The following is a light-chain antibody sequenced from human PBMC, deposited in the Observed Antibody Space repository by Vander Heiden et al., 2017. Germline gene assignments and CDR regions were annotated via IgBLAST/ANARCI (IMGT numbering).Light chain of an antibody. CDR1: QSVLYSFNNKNY. CDR2: WAS. V-gene: IGKV4-1*01. CDR3: QQYYSFPGT. J-gene: IGKJ1*01. Sequence: DIVMTQSPDSLAVSLGERATINCKSSQSVLYSFNNKNYLAWYQQKPGQPPRLVMYWASTRGSGVPDRFSGSGSVTHFTLTISSLQAEDVAVYYCQQYYSFPGTFCQGTKVEIK.